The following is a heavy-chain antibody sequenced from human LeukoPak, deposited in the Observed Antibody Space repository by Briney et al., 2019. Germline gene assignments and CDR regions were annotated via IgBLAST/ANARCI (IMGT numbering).Heavy chain of an antibody. CDR1: GGTFSSYA. CDR3: ARGFPYYDSSGYPPFDY. D-gene: IGHD3-22*01. Sequence: GASVKVSCKASGGTFSSYAISWVRQAPGQGLEWMGRIIPIFGTANYAQKFQGRVTITTDESTSTAYMELSSLRSEDTAVYYCARGFPYYDSSGYPPFDYWGQGTLVTVSS. V-gene: IGHV1-69*05. J-gene: IGHJ4*02. CDR2: IIPIFGTA.